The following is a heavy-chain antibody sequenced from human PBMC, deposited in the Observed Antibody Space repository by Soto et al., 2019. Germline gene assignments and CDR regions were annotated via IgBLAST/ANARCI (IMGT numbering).Heavy chain of an antibody. CDR2: MYYSGST. CDR3: ARIVVIPAAPDYYYYNMDV. Sequence: SETLSLTCTVSGGSISSSSYYWAWIRQPPGKGLEWIGNMYYSGSTYYNPSLKSRVTMSVDTSKNQFSLKLSSVTAADTSVYYCARIVVIPAAPDYYYYNMDVWGQGTTVTVSS. J-gene: IGHJ6*02. V-gene: IGHV4-39*01. D-gene: IGHD2-2*01. CDR1: GGSISSSSYY.